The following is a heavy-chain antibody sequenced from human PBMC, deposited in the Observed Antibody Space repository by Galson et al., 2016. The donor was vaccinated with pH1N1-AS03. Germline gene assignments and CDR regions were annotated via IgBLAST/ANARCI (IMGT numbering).Heavy chain of an antibody. CDR2: ISHSGST. Sequence: TLSLTCTVSGGSISSGGYYWNWIRQHPGKGLEWIGYISHSGSTYYNPSLESLVSISVDTSKNQFSLKLKSVTAADTAVYYCARQDSGAYYLDSWGPGTLVTVSS. V-gene: IGHV4-31*01. CDR1: GGSISSGGYY. CDR3: ARQDSGAYYLDS. J-gene: IGHJ4*02. D-gene: IGHD1-26*01.